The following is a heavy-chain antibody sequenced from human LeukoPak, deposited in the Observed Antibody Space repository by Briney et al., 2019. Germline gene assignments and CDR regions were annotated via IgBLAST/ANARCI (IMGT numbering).Heavy chain of an antibody. CDR1: GFTFSSYS. Sequence: GGSLRLSCAASGFTFSSYSMNWVRRAPGKGLEWVSYISSSSSYIYYADSVKGRFTISRDNAKNSLYLQMNSLRAEDTAVYYCAELGITMIGGVWGKGTTVTISS. D-gene: IGHD3-10*02. J-gene: IGHJ6*04. CDR3: AELGITMIGGV. V-gene: IGHV3-21*05. CDR2: ISSSSSYI.